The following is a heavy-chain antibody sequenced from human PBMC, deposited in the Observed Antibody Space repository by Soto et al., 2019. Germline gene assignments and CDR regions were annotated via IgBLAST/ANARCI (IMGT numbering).Heavy chain of an antibody. Sequence: QVQLVQSGAEVKKPGSSVKVSCKASGGTFSTSAISWVRQAPGQGLEWVGGIMPVFATPDYAQKFQGRVTISADESTPTAYLELTSLRPDDTAVYYCARDKDRQQLGGNYYYILDVWGQGTAIIVSS. D-gene: IGHD3-3*02. CDR3: ARDKDRQQLGGNYYYILDV. CDR2: IMPVFATP. J-gene: IGHJ6*02. V-gene: IGHV1-69*12. CDR1: GGTFSTSA.